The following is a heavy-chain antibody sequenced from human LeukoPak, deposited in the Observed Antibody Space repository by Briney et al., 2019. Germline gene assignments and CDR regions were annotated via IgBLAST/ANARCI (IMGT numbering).Heavy chain of an antibody. CDR2: IYPGDSDT. V-gene: IGHV5-51*01. Sequence: GASLKISCKGSGYSFTSYWIGWVRQMPGKGLAWMGIIYPGDSDTRYSPSFQGQVTISADKSISTAYLQWSSLKASDTAMYYCARHGAYRAGTSAFDIWGQGTMVTVSS. D-gene: IGHD6-19*01. J-gene: IGHJ3*02. CDR1: GYSFTSYW. CDR3: ARHGAYRAGTSAFDI.